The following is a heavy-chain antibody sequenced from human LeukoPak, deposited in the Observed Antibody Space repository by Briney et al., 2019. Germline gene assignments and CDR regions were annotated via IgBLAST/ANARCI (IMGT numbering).Heavy chain of an antibody. D-gene: IGHD3-10*01. V-gene: IGHV3-23*01. Sequence: AGGSLRLSCAASGFTFSNYAMSWVRQAPGKGLEWVSTISGSGGTTYYADSVKGRFTISRDNSKNTLYLQMNSLRAEDTAVYYCAKCSTYGLQVREWGQGTLVTVSS. CDR2: ISGSGGTT. CDR3: AKCSTYGLQVRE. CDR1: GFTFSNYA. J-gene: IGHJ4*02.